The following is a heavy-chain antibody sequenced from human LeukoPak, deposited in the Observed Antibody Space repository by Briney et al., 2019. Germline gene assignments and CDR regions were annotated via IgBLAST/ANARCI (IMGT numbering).Heavy chain of an antibody. Sequence: GASVKVSCKASGYTFTSYDINWVRQATGQGLEWMGWMNPNSGNTGYAQKFQGRVTITRNTSISTAYMELSSLRSEDTAVYYCASLIAVVGRGAFDIWGQGTMVTVSS. CDR3: ASLIAVVGRGAFDI. CDR1: GYTFTSYD. V-gene: IGHV1-8*03. CDR2: MNPNSGNT. D-gene: IGHD6-19*01. J-gene: IGHJ3*02.